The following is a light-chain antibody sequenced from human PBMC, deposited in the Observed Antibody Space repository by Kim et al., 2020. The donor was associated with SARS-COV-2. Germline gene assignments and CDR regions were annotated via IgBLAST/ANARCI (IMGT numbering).Light chain of an antibody. Sequence: DIVLTQSPATLSLSPGERATLSCRASQNIRTYLAWYQQKPGQAPRLLIYGASNRATGIPARFSGSGSGTDFTLTISSLEPEDFAVYYCQQRSDWPPINFGQGTRLEIK. V-gene: IGKV3-11*01. CDR2: GAS. CDR1: QNIRTY. J-gene: IGKJ5*01. CDR3: QQRSDWPPIN.